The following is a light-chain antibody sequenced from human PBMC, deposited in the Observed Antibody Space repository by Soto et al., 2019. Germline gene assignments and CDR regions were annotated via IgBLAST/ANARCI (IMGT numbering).Light chain of an antibody. Sequence: QSALTQPASVSGSPGQSITISCTGTSSDVGGYNSVSWYRQDPGKAPKLMIYDVTNRPSGVSNRFSGSKSGNTASLTISGLQAEDEADYYCSSSGGSPTYVFGTGTKVTVL. CDR2: DVT. J-gene: IGLJ1*01. CDR3: SSSGGSPTYV. V-gene: IGLV2-14*01. CDR1: SSDVGGYNS.